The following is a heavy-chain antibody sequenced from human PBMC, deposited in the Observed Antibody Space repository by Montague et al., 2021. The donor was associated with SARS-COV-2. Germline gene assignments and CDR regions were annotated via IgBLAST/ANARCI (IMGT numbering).Heavy chain of an antibody. D-gene: IGHD3-22*01. CDR3: AIPTYYYDSSGSDAFDI. J-gene: IGHJ3*02. CDR2: IYYSGST. V-gene: IGHV4-39*01. CDR1: GGSISSSSYY. Sequence: SETLSLTCTISGGSISSSSYYWGWLRQPPGKGLEWIGSIYYSGSTYYNPSLKSRVTISVDTSKNQFSLKLSSVAAADTAVYYCAIPTYYYDSSGSDAFDIWGQGAMVTVSS.